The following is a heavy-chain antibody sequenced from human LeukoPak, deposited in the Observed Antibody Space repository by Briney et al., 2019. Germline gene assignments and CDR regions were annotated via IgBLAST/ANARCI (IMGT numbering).Heavy chain of an antibody. CDR1: GFAFWNYG. CDR2: ILYDGINT. D-gene: IGHD3-10*01. Sequence: GGSLRLYCVASGFAFWNYGMHWVRQAPGKGLEWVAVILYDGINTHYADSVKGRFTVSKDNSKNTLYLQLNTLRPEDTAVYYCANDDARGFGAPSPYDYWGQGTRVIVSS. CDR3: ANDDARGFGAPSPYDY. J-gene: IGHJ4*02. V-gene: IGHV3-30*18.